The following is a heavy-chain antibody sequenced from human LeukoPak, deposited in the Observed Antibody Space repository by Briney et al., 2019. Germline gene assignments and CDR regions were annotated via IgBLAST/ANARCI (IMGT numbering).Heavy chain of an antibody. CDR3: ARDIRTVGATLDFDY. CDR1: GDSITNYY. D-gene: IGHD1-26*01. J-gene: IGHJ4*02. CDR2: MSYSGDA. Sequence: PSETLSLTCTVSGDSITNYYWSWIRQPAGKGLEWIAYMSYSGDATYNPSLKSRVTISVDASKNQFSLKLNSVTAADTAVYYCARDIRTVGATLDFDYWGQGTLVTVSS. V-gene: IGHV4-59*01.